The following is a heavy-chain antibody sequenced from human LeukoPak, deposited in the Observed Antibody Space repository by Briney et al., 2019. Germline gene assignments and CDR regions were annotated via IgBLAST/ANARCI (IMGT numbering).Heavy chain of an antibody. Sequence: SETLSLTCTVSGGSISSHYWSWIRQPPGKGLEWIGYIYYSGSTNYNPSLKSRVTISVDTSKNQFSLKLSSVTAADTAVYYCARFSSSGPYYFDYWGQGTLVTVSS. CDR3: ARFSSSGPYYFDY. V-gene: IGHV4-59*11. D-gene: IGHD6-6*01. J-gene: IGHJ4*02. CDR1: GGSISSHY. CDR2: IYYSGST.